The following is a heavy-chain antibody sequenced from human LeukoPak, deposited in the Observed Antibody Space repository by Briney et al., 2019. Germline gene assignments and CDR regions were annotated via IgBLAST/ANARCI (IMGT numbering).Heavy chain of an antibody. V-gene: IGHV3-9*01. CDR1: GFTFDDYA. D-gene: IGHD3-22*01. CDR3: AKVGGVAYYDSSGYLDY. CDR2: ISWNSGSI. Sequence: LRLSCAASGFTFDDYAMHWVRQAPGKGLEWVSGISWNSGSIGYADSVKGRFTISRDNAKNSLYLQMNSLRAEDTALYYCAKVGGVAYYDSSGYLDYWGQGTLVTVSS. J-gene: IGHJ4*02.